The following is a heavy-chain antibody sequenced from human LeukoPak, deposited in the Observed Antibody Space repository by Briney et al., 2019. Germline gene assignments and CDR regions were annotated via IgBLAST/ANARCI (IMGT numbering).Heavy chain of an antibody. V-gene: IGHV4-39*01. Sequence: SETLSLTCTVSGGSITSGSYYWAWIRQPPGKGLEWIGSIYSGGSTYYHPSLKSRVTISVDTSQKQFSLTLPSVTAADTAVYYCARRNYGGTLDYWGQGTLVTVSS. CDR2: IYSGGST. J-gene: IGHJ4*02. D-gene: IGHD4-17*01. CDR1: GGSITSGSYY. CDR3: ARRNYGGTLDY.